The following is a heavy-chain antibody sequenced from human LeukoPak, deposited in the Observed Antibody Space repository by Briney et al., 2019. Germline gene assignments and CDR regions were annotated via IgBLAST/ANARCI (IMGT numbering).Heavy chain of an antibody. J-gene: IGHJ6*03. CDR1: GFTVSSNY. D-gene: IGHD5-12*01. Sequence: PGGSLRLSCAASGFTVSSNYMSWVRQAPGKGLEWVSVIYSGGSTYYADSVKGRFTISRDNSKNTLYLQMNSLRAEDTAVYYCARESGGYDRGYYYYMDVWGKGTTVTISS. CDR2: IYSGGST. CDR3: ARESGGYDRGYYYYMDV. V-gene: IGHV3-66*01.